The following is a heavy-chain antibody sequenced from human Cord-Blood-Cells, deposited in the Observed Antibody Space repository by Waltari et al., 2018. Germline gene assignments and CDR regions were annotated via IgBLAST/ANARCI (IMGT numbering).Heavy chain of an antibody. CDR2: IIPIFGTA. J-gene: IGHJ5*02. Sequence: QVQLVQSGAEVQTPGSSVKVSCKASGGTFSSYAISWVRPAPGQGREWMGGIIPIFGTANYAQKFQGRVTITAYESTSTAYMELSSLRSEDTAVYYCAREGTGTFNWFDPWGQGTLVTVSS. V-gene: IGHV1-69*01. CDR3: AREGTGTFNWFDP. D-gene: IGHD1-7*01. CDR1: GGTFSSYA.